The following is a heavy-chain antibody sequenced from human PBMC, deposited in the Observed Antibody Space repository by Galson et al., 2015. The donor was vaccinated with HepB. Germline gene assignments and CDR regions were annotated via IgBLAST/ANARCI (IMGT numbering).Heavy chain of an antibody. V-gene: IGHV1-69*13. CDR2: IIPIFGTA. CDR1: GGTFSSYA. J-gene: IGHJ3*02. Sequence: SVKVSCKASGGTFSSYAISWVRQAPGQGLEWMGGIIPIFGTANYAQQFQGRVTITADESTSTAYMELSSLRSEDTAVYYCARDLDYGGNSGGFDAFDIWGQGTMVTVSS. D-gene: IGHD4-23*01. CDR3: ARDLDYGGNSGGFDAFDI.